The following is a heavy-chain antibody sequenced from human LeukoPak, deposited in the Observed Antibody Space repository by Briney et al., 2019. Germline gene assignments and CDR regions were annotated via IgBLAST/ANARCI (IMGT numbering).Heavy chain of an antibody. Sequence: GGSLRLSCAASGFTFKNYWMSWVRQAPGKGLEWVSFISGSGDSTYYADSVKGRFTISRDSSKSTLFLQMNSLRAEDTAVYYCAPCPGGVFDYWGQGILVTVSS. V-gene: IGHV3-23*01. CDR3: APCPGGVFDY. CDR1: GFTFKNYW. J-gene: IGHJ4*02. D-gene: IGHD3-16*01. CDR2: ISGSGDST.